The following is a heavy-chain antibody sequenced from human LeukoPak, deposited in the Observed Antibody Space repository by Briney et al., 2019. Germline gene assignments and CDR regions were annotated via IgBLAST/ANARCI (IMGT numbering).Heavy chain of an antibody. CDR3: ARESGMAGLRDYYGMDV. J-gene: IGHJ6*02. Sequence: GGSLRLSCAASGFSFDTYAMHWVRQAPGKGLEWVSYISSSGSTIYYADSVKGRFTISRDNAKNSLYLQMNSLRAEDTAVYYCARESGMAGLRDYYGMDVWGQGTTVTVSS. V-gene: IGHV3-48*03. CDR2: ISSSGSTI. CDR1: GFSFDTYA. D-gene: IGHD1-26*01.